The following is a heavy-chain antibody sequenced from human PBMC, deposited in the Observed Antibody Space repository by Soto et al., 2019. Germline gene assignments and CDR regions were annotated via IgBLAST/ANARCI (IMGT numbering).Heavy chain of an antibody. CDR1: GYTFNSYG. CDR3: TRYDRQADYGAKWYFDL. CDR2: ISPYNGDT. Sequence: QVQLVQSGAEVKMPGASVKVSCKASGYTFNSYGISWVRQAPGQGLEWMGWISPYNGDTNSAPKLQGRLTMTTDTSTSTAYMELRSLRSDDTAVYYCTRYDRQADYGAKWYFDLWGRGTLVTVSS. D-gene: IGHD4-17*01. J-gene: IGHJ2*01. V-gene: IGHV1-18*01.